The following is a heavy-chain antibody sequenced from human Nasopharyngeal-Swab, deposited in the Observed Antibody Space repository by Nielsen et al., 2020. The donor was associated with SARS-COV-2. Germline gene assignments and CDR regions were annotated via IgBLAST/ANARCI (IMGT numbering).Heavy chain of an antibody. V-gene: IGHV3-7*01. J-gene: IGHJ3*02. CDR2: IKQDGSEK. D-gene: IGHD3-22*01. CDR3: ARTRKTYYYDSSGRFDAFDI. Sequence: WIRQPPGKGLEWVANIKQDGSEKYYVDSVEGRFTISRDNAKNSLYLQMNSLRAEDTAVYYCARTRKTYYYDSSGRFDAFDIWGQGTMVTVSS.